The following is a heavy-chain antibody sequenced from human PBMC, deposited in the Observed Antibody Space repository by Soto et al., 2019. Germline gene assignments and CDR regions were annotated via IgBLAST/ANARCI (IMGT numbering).Heavy chain of an antibody. Sequence: ASVKVSCKVSGYTFSSYDIHWVRQAPGQRLEWMGRIDPGNGNTKYSQKLRDRLTITRDTSSSTAYMEVSSLRSEDTAVYYCARTYTFTNGGDCYSGYDWFDPWGQGTTVTVSS. CDR2: IDPGNGNT. CDR1: GYTFSSYD. CDR3: ARTYTFTNGGDCYSGYDWFDP. J-gene: IGHJ5*02. V-gene: IGHV1-3*01. D-gene: IGHD2-21*01.